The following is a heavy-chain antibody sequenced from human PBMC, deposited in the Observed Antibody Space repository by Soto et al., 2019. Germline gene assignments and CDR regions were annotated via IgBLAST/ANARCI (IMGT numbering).Heavy chain of an antibody. CDR3: ARVRIAVAGFDY. D-gene: IGHD6-19*01. CDR2: INAGNGNT. J-gene: IGHJ4*02. V-gene: IGHV1-3*01. CDR1: GYTFTSYA. Sequence: GSVKVSCKASGYTFTSYAMHWVRQAPGQRPEWMGGINAGNGNTKYSQKFQDRVTISKDTSANTAYMELSSLRSEDTAVYFCARVRIAVAGFDYWGQGTQVTVSS.